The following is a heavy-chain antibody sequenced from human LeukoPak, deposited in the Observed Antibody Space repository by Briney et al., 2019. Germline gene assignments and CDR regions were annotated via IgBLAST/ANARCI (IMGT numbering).Heavy chain of an antibody. CDR1: GFTVSSNY. V-gene: IGHV3-53*01. Sequence: GGSLRLSCAASGFTVSSNYMSWVRQAPGKGLEWVSVIYSGGSTYYADSVKGRFTISKDNSKNPLYLQMNSLRAEDTAVYYCARGGMATIYNWFDPWGQGTLVTVSS. D-gene: IGHD5-24*01. J-gene: IGHJ5*02. CDR2: IYSGGST. CDR3: ARGGMATIYNWFDP.